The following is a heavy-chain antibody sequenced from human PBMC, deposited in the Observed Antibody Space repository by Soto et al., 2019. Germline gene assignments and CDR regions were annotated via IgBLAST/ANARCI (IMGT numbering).Heavy chain of an antibody. V-gene: IGHV3-66*01. Sequence: PGGSLRLSCAASGFTVSSNYMSWVRQAPGKGLEWVSVIYSGGSIYYADSVKGRFTISRDNSKNTLNLQMNSLRAEDTAVYYCATYRALVGCGMDVWGQGTTVTVSS. J-gene: IGHJ6*02. CDR2: IYSGGSI. D-gene: IGHD6-6*01. CDR1: GFTVSSNY. CDR3: ATYRALVGCGMDV.